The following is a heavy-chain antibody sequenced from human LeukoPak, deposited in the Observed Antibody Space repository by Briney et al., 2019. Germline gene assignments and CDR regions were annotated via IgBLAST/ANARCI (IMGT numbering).Heavy chain of an antibody. V-gene: IGHV3-21*01. J-gene: IGHJ4*02. CDR1: GFTFSSYS. Sequence: PGGSLRLSCAASGFTFSSYSMNWVRQAPGKGLEWVSSICSSSSYIYYADSVKGRFTISRDNAKNSLYLQMNSLRAEDTAVYYCASFSSGLPKYYFDYWGQGTLVTVSS. D-gene: IGHD6-19*01. CDR2: ICSSSSYI. CDR3: ASFSSGLPKYYFDY.